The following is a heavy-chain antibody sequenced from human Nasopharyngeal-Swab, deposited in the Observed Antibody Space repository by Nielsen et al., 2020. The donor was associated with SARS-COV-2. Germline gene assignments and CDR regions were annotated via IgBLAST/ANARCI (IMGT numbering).Heavy chain of an antibody. Sequence: PGKGLEWIGEINHSGSTNYNPSLKSRVTISVDTSKNQFSLKLTSVTAADTAVYYCARCFCPWKAAARWYCMDVWGKGTTVTVSS. V-gene: IGHV4-34*01. CDR2: INHSGST. CDR3: ARCFCPWKAAARWYCMDV. D-gene: IGHD6-13*01. J-gene: IGHJ6*03.